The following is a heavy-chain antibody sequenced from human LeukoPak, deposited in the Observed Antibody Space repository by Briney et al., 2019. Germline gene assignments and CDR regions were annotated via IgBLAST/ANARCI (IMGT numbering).Heavy chain of an antibody. CDR2: ISSSSSYI. J-gene: IGHJ5*02. CDR3: ARVGREVPATLTNWFDP. CDR1: GFTFSSYS. Sequence: GGSLRLSCAASGFTFSSYSMDWVRQAPGKGLEWVSSISSSSSYIYYADSVKGRFTISRDNAKNSLYLQMNSLRAEDTAVYYCARVGREVPATLTNWFDPWGQGTLVTVSS. D-gene: IGHD2-2*01. V-gene: IGHV3-21*01.